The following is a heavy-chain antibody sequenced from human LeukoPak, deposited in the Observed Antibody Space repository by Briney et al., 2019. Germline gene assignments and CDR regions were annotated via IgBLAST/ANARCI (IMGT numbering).Heavy chain of an antibody. V-gene: IGHV4-34*01. D-gene: IGHD6-13*01. CDR3: ARGRIAAV. CDR1: SGSFRGYY. J-gene: IGHJ4*02. Sequence: SETLSLTCAAYSGSFRGYYWSWIRQPPGKGLEWIGKINHSGSADYNPSLKSRVTISLDTSKTQFSLQLSSVTAADTAVYYCARGRIAAVWGQGTLVTVSS. CDR2: INHSGSA.